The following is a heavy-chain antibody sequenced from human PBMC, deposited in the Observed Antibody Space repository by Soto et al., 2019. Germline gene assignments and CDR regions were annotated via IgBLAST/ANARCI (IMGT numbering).Heavy chain of an antibody. CDR1: GFTFSSYA. D-gene: IGHD3-9*01. V-gene: IGHV3-30-3*01. Sequence: QVQLVESGGGVVQPGRSLRLSCAASGFTFSSYAMHWFRQAPGKGLEWVAVISYDGSNKYYADSVKGRFTISRDNSKNTLYLQMNSLRAEDTAVYYCARSKEFDWPTSPLDYWGQGTLVTVSS. CDR2: ISYDGSNK. CDR3: ARSKEFDWPTSPLDY. J-gene: IGHJ4*02.